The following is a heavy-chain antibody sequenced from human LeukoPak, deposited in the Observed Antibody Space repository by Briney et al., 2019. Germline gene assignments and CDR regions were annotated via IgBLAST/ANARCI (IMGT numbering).Heavy chain of an antibody. D-gene: IGHD3-16*02. CDR2: ISSSGSTI. J-gene: IGHJ3*02. Sequence: GGSLRLSCAASGFTFSNYEFNWVRQAPGKGLEWVSDISSSGSTIKYADSVKGRLTISRDNAKNSLYLQMNSLRAEDTAVYYCASGSYRYLAFDIWGQGTMVTVSA. V-gene: IGHV3-48*03. CDR1: GFTFSNYE. CDR3: ASGSYRYLAFDI.